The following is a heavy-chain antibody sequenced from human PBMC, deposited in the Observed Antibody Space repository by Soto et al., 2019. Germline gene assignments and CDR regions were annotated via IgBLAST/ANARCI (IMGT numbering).Heavy chain of an antibody. J-gene: IGHJ4*02. CDR3: ATFNGDYVSY. Sequence: QLQLQESGPGLVKPSETLSLTCTVSGGSISSSDYYWGWIRQPPGKGLEWIGSMSHSGRTAYNPSLKSRVTISEDTSKNQFSLKLSSVTAADTAVYYCATFNGDYVSYWGQGTLVTVSS. CDR1: GGSISSSDYY. D-gene: IGHD4-17*01. V-gene: IGHV4-39*01. CDR2: MSHSGRT.